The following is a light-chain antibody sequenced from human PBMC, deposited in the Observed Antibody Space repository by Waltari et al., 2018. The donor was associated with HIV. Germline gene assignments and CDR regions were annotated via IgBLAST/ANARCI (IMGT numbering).Light chain of an antibody. Sequence: QSALTQPRSVSGSPGQSVPISCPRTSSAVGHFNFPSWYPPPPCKAPNPWIYDCSKRPSGVPDRFSGSKSGNTASLTISGLQAEDEADYYCCTYAASNVIFGGGTKLTVL. CDR3: CTYAASNVI. V-gene: IGLV2-11*01. CDR2: DCS. J-gene: IGLJ2*01. CDR1: SSAVGHFNF.